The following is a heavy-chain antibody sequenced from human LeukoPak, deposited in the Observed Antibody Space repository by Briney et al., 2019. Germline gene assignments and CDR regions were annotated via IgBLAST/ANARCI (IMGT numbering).Heavy chain of an antibody. CDR2: IQFDGSTK. V-gene: IGHV3-30*02. Sequence: GGSLRLSCVASGITFRSSSMHWVRQAPGKGLEWLAFIQFDGSTKYYADSVKGRFTVSRDNSKSTLYLQMNSLRAEDTAVYYCAQPDFWGQGTLVTVS. J-gene: IGHJ4*02. CDR3: AQPDF. CDR1: GITFRSSS.